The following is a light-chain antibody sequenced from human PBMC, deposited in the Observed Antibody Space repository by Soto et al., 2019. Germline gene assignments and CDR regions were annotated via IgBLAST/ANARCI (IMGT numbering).Light chain of an antibody. CDR3: QQYDVWPVVT. V-gene: IGKV3-15*01. J-gene: IGKJ4*02. CDR2: GAS. CDR1: QSVGTK. Sequence: EKVMTQSPATLSVSPGERVTLSCRASQSVGTKLAWYQQKPGQAPRLLIYGASTRATGVSARFSGSGSGTEFTLTISSLQSEDLGIYYCQQYDVWPVVTFGGGTKVEIK.